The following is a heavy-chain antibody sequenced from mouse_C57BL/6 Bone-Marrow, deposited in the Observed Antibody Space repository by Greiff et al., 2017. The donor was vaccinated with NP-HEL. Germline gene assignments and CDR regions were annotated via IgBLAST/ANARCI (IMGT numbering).Heavy chain of an antibody. CDR2: IYPRSGNT. Sequence: QVQLQQSGAELARPGASVKLSCKASGYTFTSYGISWVKQRTGQGLEWIGEIYPRSGNTYYNEKFKGKATLTADKSSSTAYMELRSLTSEDSAVYFCARGGLLGWYFDVWGTGTTVTVSS. CDR3: ARGGLLGWYFDV. CDR1: GYTFTSYG. V-gene: IGHV1-81*01. J-gene: IGHJ1*03. D-gene: IGHD1-1*01.